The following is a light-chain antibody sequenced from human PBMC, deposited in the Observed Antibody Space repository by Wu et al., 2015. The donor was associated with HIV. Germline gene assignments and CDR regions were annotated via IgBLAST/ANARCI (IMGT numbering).Light chain of an antibody. CDR1: RDISFY. CDR3: QQHNNYPRT. Sequence: DIQLTQSPSFLSASVGDRVTITCRASRDISFYLAWYQQKPGEAPQLLIYAASTLQSAIPSRFSGSGSGTEFTLTISSLQPEDFATYYCQQHNNYPRTFGQGTKVEIK. V-gene: IGKV1-9*01. CDR2: AAS. J-gene: IGKJ1*01.